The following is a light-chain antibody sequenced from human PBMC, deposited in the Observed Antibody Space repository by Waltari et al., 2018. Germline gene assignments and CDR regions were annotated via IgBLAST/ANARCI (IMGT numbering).Light chain of an antibody. Sequence: QSALTQPRSVSGSPGQSVTISCTGTSSDFDGYDYVSCYQHHPGKPPKLMICDVTKRPSGVPVRFSGCKSGNTASLTSSGLQAEDEAEYSCCSYAGSYTHVVFGGGTKLTVL. CDR3: CSYAGSYTHVV. CDR2: DVT. V-gene: IGLV2-11*01. J-gene: IGLJ2*01. CDR1: SSDFDGYDY.